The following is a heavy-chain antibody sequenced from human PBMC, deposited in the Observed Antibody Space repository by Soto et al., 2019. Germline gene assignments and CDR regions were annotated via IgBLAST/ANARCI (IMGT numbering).Heavy chain of an antibody. CDR1: GFSFSGYW. Sequence: EVQLVESGGDLVQPGGSLRLSCAASGFSFSGYWMHWVRQAPGKGLRWVSRINTDGSSRTYADSVEGRFTISRDNAKNTLYLQMNSLRVDDTAVYYCVRAAARGDDWGQGTLVTVSS. D-gene: IGHD3-10*01. J-gene: IGHJ4*02. CDR2: INTDGSSR. V-gene: IGHV3-74*01. CDR3: VRAAARGDD.